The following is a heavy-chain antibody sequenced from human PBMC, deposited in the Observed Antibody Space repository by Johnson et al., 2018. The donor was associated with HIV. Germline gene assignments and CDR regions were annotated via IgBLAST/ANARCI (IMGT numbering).Heavy chain of an antibody. V-gene: IGHV3-7*01. Sequence: EVQLLESGGDLVQPGGSLRLSCAASGFTFNNYWMHWVRQAPGKGLEWVANIKEDGSDKHFVESVKGRFTISRDNAKKSLYLQMNSLRVEDTAMYYCAREVAAAGASGLDIWGQGTMVTVSS. CDR2: IKEDGSDK. CDR1: GFTFNNYW. J-gene: IGHJ3*02. D-gene: IGHD6-13*01. CDR3: AREVAAAGASGLDI.